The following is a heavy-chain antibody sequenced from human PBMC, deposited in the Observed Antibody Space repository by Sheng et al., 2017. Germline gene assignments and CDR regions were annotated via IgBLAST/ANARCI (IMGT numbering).Heavy chain of an antibody. J-gene: IGHJ2*01. D-gene: IGHD6-6*01. Sequence: QLQLQESGPGLVKPSETLSLTCTVSGGSISSSSYYWGWIRQPPGKGLEWIGSIYYSGSTYYNPSLKSRVTISVDTSKNQFSLKLSSVTAADTAVYYCARDRGAARPSVRRPKHWYFDLWAVAPWSLSPQ. CDR2: IYYSGST. V-gene: IGHV4-39*07. CDR1: GGSISSSSYY. CDR3: ARDRGAARPSVRRPKHWYFDL.